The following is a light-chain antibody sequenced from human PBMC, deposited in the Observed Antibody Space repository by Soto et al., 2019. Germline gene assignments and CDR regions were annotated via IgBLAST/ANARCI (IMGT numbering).Light chain of an antibody. CDR3: QSYDNSLTGFYV. CDR2: GTT. Sequence: QSVLTQPPSVSGAPGQWVTISCTGSNSNIGAGYDVHWYRQLPGTAPKLRIYGTTKRPSGVPDRFSGSKSTSSASLAITGLQTEDEADYYCQSYDNSLTGFYVFGTGTKVTVL. CDR1: NSNIGAGYD. V-gene: IGLV1-40*01. J-gene: IGLJ1*01.